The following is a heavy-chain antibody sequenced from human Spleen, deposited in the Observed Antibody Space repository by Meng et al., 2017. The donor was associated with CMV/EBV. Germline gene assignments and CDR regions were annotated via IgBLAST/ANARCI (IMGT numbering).Heavy chain of an antibody. CDR3: ATWVIVATILAGVY. Sequence: VSSHTFTDYYMHWVPQAPGKGLEWLALVYPDDGETFYPEQFHGRVTITAATSTDTAYMELSILTSEATAVYYCATWVIVATILAGVYWGQGTLVTVSS. CDR2: VYPDDGET. V-gene: IGHV1-69-2*01. CDR1: SHTFTDYY. J-gene: IGHJ4*02. D-gene: IGHD5-12*01.